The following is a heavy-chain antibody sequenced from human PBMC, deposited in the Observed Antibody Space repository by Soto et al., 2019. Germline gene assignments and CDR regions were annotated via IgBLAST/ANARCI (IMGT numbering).Heavy chain of an antibody. CDR1: GYTFTSYY. D-gene: IGHD5-12*01. V-gene: IGHV1-46*01. CDR3: ARVTTGGRVATIRLGWYFDY. Sequence: QVQLVQSGAEVKKPGASVKVSCKASGYTFTSYYMHWVRQAPGQGLEWMGIINPSGGSTSYAQKFQGRVTMTRDTSTSTVYMELSSLRSEDTAVYYCARVTTGGRVATIRLGWYFDYWGQGTLVTVSS. CDR2: INPSGGST. J-gene: IGHJ4*02.